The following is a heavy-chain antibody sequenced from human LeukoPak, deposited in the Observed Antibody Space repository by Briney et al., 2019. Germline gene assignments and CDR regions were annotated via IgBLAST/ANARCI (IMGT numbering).Heavy chain of an antibody. J-gene: IGHJ4*02. CDR3: ARGGIQVSGIDEFDY. Sequence: GGSLRLSCAASGFTFIDYDMHWARQVIGKGLEWVSAIGIRGDTHYSGSVKGRFTTSRENAESSLYLQMNSLRAEDTAVYYCARGGIQVSGIDEFDYWGQGTLVTVSS. CDR2: IGIRGDT. CDR1: GFTFIDYD. D-gene: IGHD6-19*01. V-gene: IGHV3-13*01.